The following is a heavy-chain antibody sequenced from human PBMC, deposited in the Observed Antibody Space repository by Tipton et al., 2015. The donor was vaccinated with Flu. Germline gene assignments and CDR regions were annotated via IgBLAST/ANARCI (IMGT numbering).Heavy chain of an antibody. J-gene: IGHJ5*02. CDR3: AKVLFGWDES. D-gene: IGHD6-19*01. Sequence: LRLSCTVSGGPLINTAYYWGWIRQTPEKGLEWIGSIYDSGSTYYNPSLEGRVTLSLRTSQSQFSLRLTHVTAADTAVYYCAKVLFGWDESWAQGTLVTVSS. V-gene: IGHV4-39*07. CDR2: IYDSGST. CDR1: GGPLINTAYY.